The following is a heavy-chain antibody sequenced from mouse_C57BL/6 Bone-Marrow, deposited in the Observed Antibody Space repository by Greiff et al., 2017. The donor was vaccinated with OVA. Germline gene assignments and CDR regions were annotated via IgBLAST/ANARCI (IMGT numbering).Heavy chain of an antibody. Sequence: QVQLQQPGAELVRPGTSVKLSCKASGYTFTSYWMHWVKQRPGQGLAWIGVIDPSDSSTTYNQKFTGKATVTVATSSSTAYMQLSSLTSEDSAVYYCAQRGFAYWGQGTLVTVSA. CDR3: AQRGFAY. J-gene: IGHJ3*01. CDR2: IDPSDSST. CDR1: GYTFTSYW. V-gene: IGHV1-59*01.